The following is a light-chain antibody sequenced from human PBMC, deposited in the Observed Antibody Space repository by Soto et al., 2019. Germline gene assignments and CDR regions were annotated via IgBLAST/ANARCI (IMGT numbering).Light chain of an antibody. V-gene: IGKV3-20*01. J-gene: IGKJ1*01. CDR3: QQYGSSPWT. Sequence: ETVLTQSPGTLSLSPGERATLSCRASQTIRSNYLAWYRQTPGQAPSLLIYGASNRATGIADRFSGSGSGTEFTLIISRLEPEDFALYYCQQYGSSPWTFGQGTKVEIK. CDR2: GAS. CDR1: QTIRSNY.